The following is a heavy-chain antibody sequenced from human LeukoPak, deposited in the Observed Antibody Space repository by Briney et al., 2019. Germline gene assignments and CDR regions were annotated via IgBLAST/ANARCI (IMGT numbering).Heavy chain of an antibody. J-gene: IGHJ4*02. V-gene: IGHV3-21*01. D-gene: IGHD2-2*01. CDR3: ALYCSSTSCYQIDY. CDR1: GFTFSSSS. CDR2: ISSSSSYI. Sequence: PGGSLRLSCAASGFTFSSSSMNWVRQPPGKGLEWVSSISSSSSYIYYADSVKGRFTISRDNAKNSLYLQMNGLRAGDTAGYYCALYCSSTSCYQIDYWGQGTLVTVSS.